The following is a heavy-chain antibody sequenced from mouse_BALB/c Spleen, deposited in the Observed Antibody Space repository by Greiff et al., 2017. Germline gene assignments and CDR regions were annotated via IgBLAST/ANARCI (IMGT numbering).Heavy chain of an antibody. CDR3: ARKETMITTWAMDY. CDR1: GFSLTSYG. CDR2: IWSGGST. D-gene: IGHD2-4*01. J-gene: IGHJ4*01. V-gene: IGHV2-2*02. Sequence: QVHVKQSGPGLVQPSQSLSITCTVSGFSLTSYGVHWVRQSPGKGLEWLGVIWSGGSTDYNAAFISRLSISKDNSKSQVFFKMNSLQANDTAIYYCARKETMITTWAMDYWGQGTSVTVSS.